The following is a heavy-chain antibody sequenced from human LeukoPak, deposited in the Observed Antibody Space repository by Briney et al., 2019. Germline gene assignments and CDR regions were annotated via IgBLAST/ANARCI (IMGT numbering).Heavy chain of an antibody. CDR3: ARGAKNCSGGSCYPNWFDP. D-gene: IGHD2-15*01. V-gene: IGHV4-39*07. CDR1: GGSISSSSYY. Sequence: PSETLSLTCTVTGGSISSSSYYWGWIRQPPGKGLEWIGSIYYSGSTYYNPSLKSRVTISVDTSKNQFSLKLSSVTAADTAVYYCARGAKNCSGGSCYPNWFDPWGQGTLVTASS. CDR2: IYYSGST. J-gene: IGHJ5*02.